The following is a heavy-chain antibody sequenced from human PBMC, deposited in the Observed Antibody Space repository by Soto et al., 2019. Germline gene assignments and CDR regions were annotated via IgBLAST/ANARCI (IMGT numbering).Heavy chain of an antibody. CDR1: GGSISSYY. CDR3: ARVRYYYDSSGYYQYYFDY. CDR2: IYYSGST. D-gene: IGHD3-22*01. J-gene: IGHJ4*02. Sequence: PSETLSLTCTVSGGSISSYYWSWIRQPPGKGLEWVGYIYYSGSTNYNPSLKSRVTISVDKTKNQFSLKLSSVTAADTAVYYCARVRYYYDSSGYYQYYFDYWGQGTLVTVSS. V-gene: IGHV4-59*01.